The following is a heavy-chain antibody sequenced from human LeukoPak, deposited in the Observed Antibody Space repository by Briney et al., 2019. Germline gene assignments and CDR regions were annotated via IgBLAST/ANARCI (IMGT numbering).Heavy chain of an antibody. CDR2: ISGDGGRT. CDR1: GFTFINYA. J-gene: IGHJ4*02. D-gene: IGHD6-13*01. CDR3: AKDIEALSSSWYYFDY. Sequence: PGGSLRLSRAASGFTFINYALSWLHQAPGKGLEWVAAISGDGGRTYYADSVKGRFTISRDNSKRTLYLQMDSLRADDTAVYYCAKDIEALSSSWYYFDYWGQGTLVTVSS. V-gene: IGHV3-23*01.